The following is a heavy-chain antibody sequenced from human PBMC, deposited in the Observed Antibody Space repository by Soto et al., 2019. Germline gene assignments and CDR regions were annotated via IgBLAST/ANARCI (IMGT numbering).Heavy chain of an antibody. J-gene: IGHJ4*02. Sequence: ETLSLTCTVSGGSMRNYFWTWIRQPPGKGLEWIGYIHYSGTTSFFPSYNPSLRSRVTISEDTSKNQFSLKLLSVTTADTAVYFCAAGETSSRNLAPYYLDFWGQGTLVTVSS. D-gene: IGHD6-13*01. CDR2: IHYSGTT. V-gene: IGHV4-59*01. CDR1: GGSMRNYF. CDR3: AAGETSSRNLAPYYLDF.